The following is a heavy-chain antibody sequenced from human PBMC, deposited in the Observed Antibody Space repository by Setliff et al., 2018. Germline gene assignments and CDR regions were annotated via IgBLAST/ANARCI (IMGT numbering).Heavy chain of an antibody. CDR3: ARVADGSGSFYLGFDY. V-gene: IGHV4-31*03. J-gene: IGHJ4*02. D-gene: IGHD3-10*01. CDR1: GDSISSGSYY. CDR2: IFHSGST. Sequence: KSSETLSLTCTVSGDSISSGSYYWNWIRQHPEKGLEWLGYIFHSGSTHYDSSLKSRITISIDTSKNHFSLELNSATAADSAVYYCARVADGSGSFYLGFDYWGQGILVTVSS.